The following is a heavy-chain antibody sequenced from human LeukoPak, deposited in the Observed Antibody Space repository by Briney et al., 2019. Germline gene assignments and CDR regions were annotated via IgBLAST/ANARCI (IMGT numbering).Heavy chain of an antibody. Sequence: KPSETLSLTCAVYGGSFSGYYWSWIRLPPGKGLEWIGEINHSGSTNYNPSLKSRVTISVDTSKNQFSLKLSSVTAADTAVYYCARALSSGYYSLNYWGQGTLVTVSS. CDR3: ARALSSGYYSLNY. CDR2: INHSGST. J-gene: IGHJ4*02. CDR1: GGSFSGYY. V-gene: IGHV4-34*01. D-gene: IGHD3-22*01.